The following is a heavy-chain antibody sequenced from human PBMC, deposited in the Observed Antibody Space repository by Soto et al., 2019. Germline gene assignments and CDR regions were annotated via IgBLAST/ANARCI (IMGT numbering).Heavy chain of an antibody. Sequence: LRLSCAASGFTFSSYAMSWVRQAPGKGLEWVSAISGSGGSTYYADSVKGRFTISRDNSKNTLYLQMNSLRAEDTAVYYCARPTSFYGDYVAYYFDYWGQGTLVTVSS. V-gene: IGHV3-23*01. D-gene: IGHD4-17*01. CDR2: ISGSGGST. J-gene: IGHJ4*02. CDR1: GFTFSSYA. CDR3: ARPTSFYGDYVAYYFDY.